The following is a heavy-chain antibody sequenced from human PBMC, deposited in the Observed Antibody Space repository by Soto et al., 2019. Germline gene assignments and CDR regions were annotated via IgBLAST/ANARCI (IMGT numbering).Heavy chain of an antibody. Sequence: SVKVSCKASGGTFSSYAISWVRQAPGQGLEWMGGIIPTFGTANYAQKFQGRVTITADESTSTAYMELSSLRSEDTAVYYCARGAVGATTLRVYGMDVWGQGTTVTVSS. D-gene: IGHD1-26*01. V-gene: IGHV1-69*13. CDR2: IIPTFGTA. CDR1: GGTFSSYA. CDR3: ARGAVGATTLRVYGMDV. J-gene: IGHJ6*02.